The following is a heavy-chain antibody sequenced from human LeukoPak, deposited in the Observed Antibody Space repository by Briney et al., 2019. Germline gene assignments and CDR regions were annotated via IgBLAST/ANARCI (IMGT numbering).Heavy chain of an antibody. Sequence: PSETLSLTCTVSGASISGYYWSWIRQPPGKGLEWIGYIYYSGSTKYNPSLKSRVTISVDTSKNQFSLKLSSVTAADTAVYYCARLANRPPDHPEYTDVWGQGTTVTVSS. J-gene: IGHJ6*02. CDR3: ARLANRPPDHPEYTDV. D-gene: IGHD1-14*01. CDR2: IYYSGST. CDR1: GASISGYY. V-gene: IGHV4-59*08.